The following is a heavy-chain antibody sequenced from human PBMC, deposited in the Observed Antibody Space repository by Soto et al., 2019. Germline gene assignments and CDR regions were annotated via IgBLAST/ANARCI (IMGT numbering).Heavy chain of an antibody. Sequence: GGSLRLSCEVSGFTLSDYGMHWVRQAPGKGLDWVGAITSDGSKPSYGDSVRGRFTFSRDNSKNMLYLQMNSLRGDDTAVYYCANGHAPAIHSTFHIWGQGTMVTVSS. V-gene: IGHV3-30*18. CDR1: GFTLSDYG. CDR3: ANGHAPAIHSTFHI. J-gene: IGHJ3*02. CDR2: ITSDGSKP. D-gene: IGHD3-3*01.